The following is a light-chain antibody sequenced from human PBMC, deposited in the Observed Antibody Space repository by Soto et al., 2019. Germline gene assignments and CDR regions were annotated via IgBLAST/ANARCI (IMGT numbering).Light chain of an antibody. CDR1: QDISNY. J-gene: IGKJ2*01. CDR3: HQYDNLPYT. CDR2: DAS. V-gene: IGKV1-33*01. Sequence: DIQMTQSPSSLSASVGDRVTITCQASQDISNYLNWYQQKPGKAPKRLIYDASNLETGVPSRFSGSGSGTEFTFTISSLQPADIATYYCHQYDNLPYTFGQGTKLEIK.